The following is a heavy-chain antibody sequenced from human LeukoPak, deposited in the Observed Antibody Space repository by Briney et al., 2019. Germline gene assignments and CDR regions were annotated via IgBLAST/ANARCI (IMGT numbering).Heavy chain of an antibody. CDR3: ARGGDKGGRPFDY. J-gene: IGHJ4*02. CDR1: GFTVSSNY. D-gene: IGHD7-27*01. CDR2: IYSGGST. V-gene: IGHV3-66*01. Sequence: GGSLRLSCAASGFTVSSNYMSWVRQAPGKGLEWVSVIYSGGSTYYADSVKGRFTISRDHSKNTLYLQMNSLRVEDTAVYNCARGGDKGGRPFDYWGQGTLVTVSS.